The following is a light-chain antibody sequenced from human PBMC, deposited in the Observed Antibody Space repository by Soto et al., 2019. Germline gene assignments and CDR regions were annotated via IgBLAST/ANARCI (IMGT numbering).Light chain of an antibody. Sequence: EIVLTQSPGTLSLSPGERATLSCRASQSVSSSYLAWYQQKPGQAPRLLIYGASNRATGIPDRFSGSGSGTDFTLPISRLEPEDFAVYYCQQYGNSPWTFGQGTKVEI. J-gene: IGKJ1*01. CDR1: QSVSSSY. V-gene: IGKV3-20*01. CDR2: GAS. CDR3: QQYGNSPWT.